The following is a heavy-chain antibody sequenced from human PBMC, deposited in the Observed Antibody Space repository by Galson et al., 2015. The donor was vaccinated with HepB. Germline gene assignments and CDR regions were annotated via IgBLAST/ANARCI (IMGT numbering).Heavy chain of an antibody. CDR3: ARDTSSGGIYYFDY. Sequence: SLRLSCAASGFTFITYNTNWVRQAPGKGLEWISYISSWSSAISYADSVKGRFTVSKDNAKNSLYLQMNSLRDEDTAVYYCARDTSSGGIYYFDYWGQGTLVSVSS. V-gene: IGHV3-48*02. J-gene: IGHJ4*02. CDR2: ISSWSSAI. CDR1: GFTFITYN. D-gene: IGHD3-10*01.